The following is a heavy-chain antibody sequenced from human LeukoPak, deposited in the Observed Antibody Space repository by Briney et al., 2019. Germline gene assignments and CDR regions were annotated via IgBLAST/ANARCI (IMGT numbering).Heavy chain of an antibody. CDR1: GYTFTGYY. D-gene: IGHD6-13*01. CDR3: AREPPRIAADAFDI. V-gene: IGHV1-2*02. Sequence: ASVKVSCKASGYTFTGYYMHWVRQAPGQGLEWMGWINGNSGGTNYAQKFQGRVTMTRDTSISTAYMEVSRVTSDDTAVYYCAREPPRIAADAFDIWGQGTMVTVSS. CDR2: INGNSGGT. J-gene: IGHJ3*02.